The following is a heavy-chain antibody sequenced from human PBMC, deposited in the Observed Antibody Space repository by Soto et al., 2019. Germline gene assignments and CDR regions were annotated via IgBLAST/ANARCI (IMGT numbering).Heavy chain of an antibody. V-gene: IGHV4-39*01. CDR3: ARQHPDQYYFDY. J-gene: IGHJ4*02. Sequence: SETLSLTCTVSGGSISSSSYYWGWIRQPPGKGLEWIRSIYYSGSTYYNPSLKSRVTISVDTSKNQFSLKLSSVTAADTAVYYCARQHPDQYYFDYWGQGTLVTVSS. CDR2: IYYSGST. CDR1: GGSISSSSYY.